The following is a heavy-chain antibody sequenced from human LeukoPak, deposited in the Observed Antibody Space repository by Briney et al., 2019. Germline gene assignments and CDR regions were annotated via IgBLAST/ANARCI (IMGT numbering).Heavy chain of an antibody. Sequence: PGGSLRLSCAASGLTFSRNGMHWVRQAPGKGLEWVAVISYDGSNKYYADSVKGRFTISRDNSKNTLYLQMDSLRAEDTAVYYCAKEYDSSNYYYLACDYWGQGTLVTVSS. D-gene: IGHD3-22*01. CDR1: GLTFSRNG. CDR2: ISYDGSNK. J-gene: IGHJ4*02. V-gene: IGHV3-30*18. CDR3: AKEYDSSNYYYLACDY.